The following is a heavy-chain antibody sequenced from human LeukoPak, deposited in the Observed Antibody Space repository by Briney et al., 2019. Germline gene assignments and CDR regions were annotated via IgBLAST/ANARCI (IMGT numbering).Heavy chain of an antibody. Sequence: GGSLRLSCAASGLTFSSYSMNWVRQAPGKGLEWVSYISSSGSTIYYADSVEGRFTIPRDNAKNSLYLQMNSLRAEDTAVYYCASYPRYNTGYFDYWGQGTLVTVSS. CDR3: ASYPRYNTGYFDY. CDR2: ISSSGSTI. V-gene: IGHV3-48*04. D-gene: IGHD3-16*02. J-gene: IGHJ4*02. CDR1: GLTFSSYS.